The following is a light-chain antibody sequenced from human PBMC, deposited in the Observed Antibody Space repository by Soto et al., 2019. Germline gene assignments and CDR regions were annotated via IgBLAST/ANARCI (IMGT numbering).Light chain of an antibody. Sequence: PDTLSVSPGERVTLSCRASQSVSDRVVWYQQKSGQAPSLLIYAASTRAAGVPARFSGSGSGTEFTLTISSLQSEDFAVYFCQQYTDWPKTFGQGTKVEIK. V-gene: IGKV3-15*01. J-gene: IGKJ1*01. CDR1: QSVSDR. CDR2: AAS. CDR3: QQYTDWPKT.